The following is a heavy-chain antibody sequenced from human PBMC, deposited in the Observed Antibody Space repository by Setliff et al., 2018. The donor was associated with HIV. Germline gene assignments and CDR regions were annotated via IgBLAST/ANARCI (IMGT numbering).Heavy chain of an antibody. CDR2: IFTSGST. D-gene: IGHD2-21*02. CDR1: GGSFGSYY. CDR3: ARHPIYCGDCYSSGGMGPADH. V-gene: IGHV4-4*09. Sequence: SETLSLTCTVSGGSFGSYYWSWIRQPPGKGLEWIGYIFTSGSTNYNPSLKSRVTISMDTSKNQFSLKLSSVTAADTALYYCARHPIYCGDCYSSGGMGPADHWGQGTLVTVS. J-gene: IGHJ4*02.